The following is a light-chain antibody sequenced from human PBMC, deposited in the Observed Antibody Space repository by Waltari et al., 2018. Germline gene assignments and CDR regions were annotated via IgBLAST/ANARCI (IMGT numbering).Light chain of an antibody. Sequence: QSVLTQPPSASGTPGQRVTISCSGSRSNIGTNPVNWYQQLHGAAPKVLIYRNNPRPSGVPDRFSGSKSVTSASLAISGLQSEDEAAYFCASWDDSLNGPVFGGGTTLTVL. V-gene: IGLV1-44*01. CDR3: ASWDDSLNGPV. CDR2: RNN. CDR1: RSNIGTNP. J-gene: IGLJ3*02.